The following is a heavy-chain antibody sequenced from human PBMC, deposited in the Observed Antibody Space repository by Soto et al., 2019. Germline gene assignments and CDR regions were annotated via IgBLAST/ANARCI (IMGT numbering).Heavy chain of an antibody. CDR2: IYYSGST. J-gene: IGHJ4*02. CDR3: ARPDLHCSGTSCYFDY. CDR1: GGSISSGGHY. V-gene: IGHV4-31*03. D-gene: IGHD2-2*01. Sequence: QVQLQESGPGLVKPSQTLSLTCTVSGGSISSGGHYWGWIRQHPGKGLEWIGYIYYSGSTYYNPSLKSRLTISVDTSKNQFSLQLTSVTAADTAVYYCARPDLHCSGTSCYFDYWGQGSLVTVSS.